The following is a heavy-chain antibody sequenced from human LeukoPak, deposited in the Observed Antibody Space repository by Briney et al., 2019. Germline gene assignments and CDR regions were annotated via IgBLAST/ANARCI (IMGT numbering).Heavy chain of an antibody. Sequence: SQTLSLTCTVSGGSISSGSYYWSWIRQPAGKGLEWIGRIYTSGSTNYNPSLKSRVTISVDTSKNQFSLKLSSVTAADTAVYYCARHDSLDGAPPDYWGQGTLVTVSS. V-gene: IGHV4-61*02. D-gene: IGHD3-16*01. CDR3: ARHDSLDGAPPDY. CDR2: IYTSGST. J-gene: IGHJ4*02. CDR1: GGSISSGSYY.